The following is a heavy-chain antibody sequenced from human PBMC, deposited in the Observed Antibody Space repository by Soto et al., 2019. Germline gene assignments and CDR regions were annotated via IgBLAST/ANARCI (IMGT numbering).Heavy chain of an antibody. Sequence: EVQLVESGGGLVKPGGSLRLSCAASGFTFSSYHMNWVRQAPGKGLEWVSSISSSSSYIYYADSVKGRFTVSRDNAKNSLFLQMNSLRVEDTAVYYCARVYRYCSGGSCYVTDFWGQGTLVTVSS. J-gene: IGHJ4*02. CDR1: GFTFSSYH. V-gene: IGHV3-21*01. D-gene: IGHD2-15*01. CDR3: ARVYRYCSGGSCYVTDF. CDR2: ISSSSSYI.